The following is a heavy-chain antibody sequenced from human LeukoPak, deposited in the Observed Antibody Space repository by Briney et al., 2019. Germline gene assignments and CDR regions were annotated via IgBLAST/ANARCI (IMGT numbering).Heavy chain of an antibody. J-gene: IGHJ5*02. D-gene: IGHD2-15*01. CDR3: ALLVVVAATGNWFDP. CDR2: IKQDGSEK. Sequence: PGGSLRLSCAASGFTFSSYWMSWVRQAPGKGLEWVANIKQDGSEKYYVDSVKGRFTISRDNSKNTLYLQMNSLRAEDTAVYYCALLVVVAATGNWFDPWGQGTLVTVSS. V-gene: IGHV3-7*03. CDR1: GFTFSSYW.